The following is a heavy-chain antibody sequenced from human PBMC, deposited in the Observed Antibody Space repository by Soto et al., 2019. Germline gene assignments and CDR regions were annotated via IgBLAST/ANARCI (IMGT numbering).Heavy chain of an antibody. CDR2: IKQDGSQK. Sequence: PGGSLRLSCAASGFTFSRCWMIWVRQAPGKGLEWVANIKQDGSQKWSVDSVKGRFTISRDNAKNSLYLQMNSLRVEDTAVYYCAKDATDQQEMSTTPYYSDYWGQGTLVTVSS. D-gene: IGHD1-1*01. J-gene: IGHJ4*02. CDR3: AKDATDQQEMSTTPYYSDY. CDR1: GFTFSRCW. V-gene: IGHV3-7*01.